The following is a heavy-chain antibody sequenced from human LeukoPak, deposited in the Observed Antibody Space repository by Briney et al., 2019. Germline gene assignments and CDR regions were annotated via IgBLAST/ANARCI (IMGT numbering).Heavy chain of an antibody. CDR3: AELGITMIGGV. V-gene: IGHV3-48*04. CDR1: GFTLNNYI. J-gene: IGHJ6*04. Sequence: GGSLRLSCAASGFTLNNYIMNWVRQAPGKGLEWVSYISSSGSTIYYADSVKGRFTISRDNAKNSLYLQMTSLRAEDTAVYYCAELGITMIGGVWGKGTTVTISS. CDR2: ISSSGSTI. D-gene: IGHD3-10*02.